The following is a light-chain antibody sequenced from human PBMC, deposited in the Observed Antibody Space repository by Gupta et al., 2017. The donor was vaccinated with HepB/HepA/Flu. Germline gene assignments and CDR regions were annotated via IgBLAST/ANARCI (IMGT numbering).Light chain of an antibody. J-gene: IGKJ3*01. CDR3: QQANKFPYT. Sequence: DVQMTPSPSPVSASIGDTVTITCRASAGVSGWLAWYQQKPGKAPKLLISSAFTLQSGVPSRFSGTGSGTDFALTITNLQPDDYATYYCQQANKFPYTFGPGTTVDVK. V-gene: IGKV1-12*02. CDR2: SAF. CDR1: AGVSGW.